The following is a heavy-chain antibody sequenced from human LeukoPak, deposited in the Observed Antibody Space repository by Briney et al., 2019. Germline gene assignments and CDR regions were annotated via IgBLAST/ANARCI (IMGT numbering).Heavy chain of an antibody. CDR2: ISYDGNNK. CDR3: ARDLYYYGSGSYYYVFDV. D-gene: IGHD3-10*01. V-gene: IGHV3-30-3*01. Sequence: GGSLRLSCAASGFTFSSFSMHWVRQAPGKGLEWVAVISYDGNNKHYADSVKGRFTISRDTSKNTLYLQMNSLRADDTAIYYCARDLYYYGSGSYYYVFDVWGQGTMVTVSS. J-gene: IGHJ3*01. CDR1: GFTFSSFS.